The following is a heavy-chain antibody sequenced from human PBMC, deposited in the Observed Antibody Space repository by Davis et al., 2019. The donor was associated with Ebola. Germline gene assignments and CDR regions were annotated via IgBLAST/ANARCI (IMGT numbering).Heavy chain of an antibody. D-gene: IGHD4-17*01. CDR1: GYTFTDYY. V-gene: IGHV1-2*04. J-gene: IGHJ1*01. Sequence: AASVKVSCKASGYTFTDYYIQWVRQAPGQGLEWLGYINPNSGGTHYAQKFQGSVTLTRDTSISTAYMELSSLTSDDTAVYYCATNDYGDYLYFLHWGQGTLVTVSS. CDR2: INPNSGGT. CDR3: ATNDYGDYLYFLH.